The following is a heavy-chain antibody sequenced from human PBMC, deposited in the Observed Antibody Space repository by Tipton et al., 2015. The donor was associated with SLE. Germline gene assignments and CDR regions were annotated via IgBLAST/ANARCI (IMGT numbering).Heavy chain of an antibody. Sequence: QSGAEVKKPGSSVKVSCKASGGTFSSYAISWVRQAPGQGLEWMGGIVPIFGTSNHAQKFQGRVTITTDESTSTAYMELSSLRSEETAVYYCASGWGSIFDIWGQGTMVTVSS. V-gene: IGHV1-69*05. J-gene: IGHJ3*02. CDR3: ASGWGSIFDI. CDR2: IVPIFGTS. CDR1: GGTFSSYA. D-gene: IGHD6-13*01.